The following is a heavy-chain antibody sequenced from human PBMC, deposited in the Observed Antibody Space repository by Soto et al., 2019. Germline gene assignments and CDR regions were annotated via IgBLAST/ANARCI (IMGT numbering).Heavy chain of an antibody. CDR2: IYPGDSDT. J-gene: IGHJ6*02. Sequence: GESLKISCNGSGYSFTIYCIGLVLQMPGKGLEWMGIIYPGDSDTRYSPSFQGQVTISADKSISTAYLQWSSLKASDTAMYYCARRPFYYYGMDVWGQGTTVTVSS. CDR1: GYSFTIYC. CDR3: ARRPFYYYGMDV. V-gene: IGHV5-51*01.